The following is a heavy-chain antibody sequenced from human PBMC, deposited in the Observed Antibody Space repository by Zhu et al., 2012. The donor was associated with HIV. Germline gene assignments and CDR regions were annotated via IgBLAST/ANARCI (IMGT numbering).Heavy chain of an antibody. CDR1: GASISSYY. CDR2: IYTSGST. J-gene: IGHJ4*02. Sequence: QVQLQESGPGLVKPSETLSLTCTVSGASISSYYWSWIRQPAGKGLEWIGRIYTSGSTDYNPSLKSRVAMSVDTSKSQFSLKLSSVTAADTAVYYCARENINQFLKDNFDYWGQGTLVTVSX. CDR3: ARENINQFLKDNFDY. V-gene: IGHV4-4*07.